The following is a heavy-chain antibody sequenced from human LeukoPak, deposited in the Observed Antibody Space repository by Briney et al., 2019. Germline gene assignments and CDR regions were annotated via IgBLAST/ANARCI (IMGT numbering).Heavy chain of an antibody. J-gene: IGHJ4*02. Sequence: GGSLRLSCAASGFTVNSDYMSWVRQAPGKGLEWLSVIYSGGSTYYTDSVKGRFTTSRDNSKNTLYLQMNSLRADDTAMYYCARDCYTTGCYWGQGTLVTVSS. CDR1: GFTVNSDY. D-gene: IGHD3-16*02. CDR2: IYSGGST. CDR3: ARDCYTTGCY. V-gene: IGHV3-66*01.